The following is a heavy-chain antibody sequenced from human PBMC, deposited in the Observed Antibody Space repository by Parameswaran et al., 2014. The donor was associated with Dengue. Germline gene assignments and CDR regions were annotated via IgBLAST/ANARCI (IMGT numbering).Heavy chain of an antibody. CDR1: GFTFSSYS. V-gene: IGHV3-21*01. CDR2: ISSSSSYI. J-gene: IGHJ4*02. D-gene: IGHD5-18*01. Sequence: ESLKISCAASGFTFSSYSMNWVRQAPGKGLEWVSSISSSSSYIYYADSVKGRFTISRDNAKNSLYLQMNSLRAEDTAVYYCASDYPRYSYGWGYGSLVGVGPDYWGQGTLVTVSS. CDR3: ASDYPRYSYGWGYGSLVGVGPDY.